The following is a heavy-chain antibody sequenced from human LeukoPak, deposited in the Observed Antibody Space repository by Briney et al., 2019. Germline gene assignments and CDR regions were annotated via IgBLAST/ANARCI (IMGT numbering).Heavy chain of an antibody. Sequence: GASVKVSCKASGYTFTDYDITWVRQAPGKGLAWMGWISAYNGHTNYAQKLQGRITVTTDTSTSTSYMELRSLRSDDTAVYYCARRGLGTTQRYFEYWGQGTLVIVSS. CDR3: ARRGLGTTQRYFEY. CDR2: ISAYNGHT. D-gene: IGHD1-7*01. CDR1: GYTFTDYD. V-gene: IGHV1-18*01. J-gene: IGHJ4*02.